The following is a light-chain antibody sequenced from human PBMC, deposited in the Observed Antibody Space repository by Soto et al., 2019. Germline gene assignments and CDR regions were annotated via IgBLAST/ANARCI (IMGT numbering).Light chain of an antibody. CDR3: QQYQTWPRT. J-gene: IGKJ1*01. V-gene: IGKV3-20*01. CDR2: GPS. Sequence: EIVLTQSPRTLSLSPGESATLSCRASQNVYINSLAWFQQKPGQTPRLLIYGPSTRAAGVPDRFTGSGSGADFALTITSLEPEDFAMYYCQQYQTWPRTFGQGTRVEVK. CDR1: QNVYINS.